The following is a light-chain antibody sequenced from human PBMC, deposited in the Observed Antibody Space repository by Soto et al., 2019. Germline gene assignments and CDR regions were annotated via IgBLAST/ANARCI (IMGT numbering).Light chain of an antibody. V-gene: IGKV1-12*01. CDR1: HDIARW. Sequence: EIQMTQKPSSVSAFVGDRVAITCRASHDIARWLAWYQQQPGKAPRLLIYAASSLQSGVPTRFSGSGSGTDFTLTITNLQPEDSAVYYCQQVKGFPLTFGGGTKVDTK. J-gene: IGKJ4*01. CDR3: QQVKGFPLT. CDR2: AAS.